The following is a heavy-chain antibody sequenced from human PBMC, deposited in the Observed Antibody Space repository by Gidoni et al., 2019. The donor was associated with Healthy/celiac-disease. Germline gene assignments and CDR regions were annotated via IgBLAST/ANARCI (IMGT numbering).Heavy chain of an antibody. J-gene: IGHJ5*02. D-gene: IGHD3-10*01. V-gene: IGHV2-5*02. CDR2: IYWDDDK. CDR1: GFSLRTSGVG. Sequence: QITLKESGPTLVKPTQTPTLTCTFSGFSLRTSGVGVGWIHQPPGKALEWLALIYWDDDKRYSPSLKSRLTITKDTSKNQVVLTMTNMDPVDTATYYCARTTYYYGSGRTNWFDPWGQGTLVTVSS. CDR3: ARTTYYYGSGRTNWFDP.